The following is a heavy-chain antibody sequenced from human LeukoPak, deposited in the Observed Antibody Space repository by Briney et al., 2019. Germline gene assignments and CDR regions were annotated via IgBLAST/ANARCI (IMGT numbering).Heavy chain of an antibody. CDR3: ARVSWGTSPDYFDY. Sequence: PGGSLRLSCAASRFTFSDYYMSWIRQAPGKGLEWVSFISSSGSTIHYADSVKGRFAISRDDAKNSLSLQMNSLRAEDTAMYYCARVSWGTSPDYFDYWGQGTLVTVSS. CDR1: RFTFSDYY. CDR2: ISSSGSTI. V-gene: IGHV3-11*01. D-gene: IGHD7-27*01. J-gene: IGHJ4*02.